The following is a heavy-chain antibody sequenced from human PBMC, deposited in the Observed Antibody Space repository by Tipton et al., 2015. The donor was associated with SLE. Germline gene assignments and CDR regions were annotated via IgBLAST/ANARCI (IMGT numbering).Heavy chain of an antibody. CDR1: GYTFTSYG. CDR2: ISAYNGNT. Sequence: QLVQSGAEVKKPGASVKVSCKASGYTFTSYGISWVRQAPGQGLEWMGWISAYNGNTNYAQKLQGRVTMTTDTSTSTAYMELRSLRSDDTAVYYCARDYYDSSSYSPDAVDIWGQGTMVTVSS. CDR3: ARDYYDSSSYSPDAVDI. J-gene: IGHJ3*02. D-gene: IGHD3-22*01. V-gene: IGHV1-18*04.